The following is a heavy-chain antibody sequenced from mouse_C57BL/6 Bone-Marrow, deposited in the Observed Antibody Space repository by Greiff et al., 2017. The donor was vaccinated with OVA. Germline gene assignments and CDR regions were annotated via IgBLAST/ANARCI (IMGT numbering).Heavy chain of an antibody. D-gene: IGHD2-5*01. CDR3: ARESNYAFAY. J-gene: IGHJ3*01. V-gene: IGHV5-17*01. CDR2: ISSGSSTI. CDR1: GFTFSDYG. Sequence: EVKLQESGGGLVKPGGSLKLSCAASGFTFSDYGMHWVRQAPEKGLEWVAYISSGSSTIYYADTVKGRFTISRDNAKNTLFLQMTSLRSEDTAMYYCARESNYAFAYWGQGTLVTVSA.